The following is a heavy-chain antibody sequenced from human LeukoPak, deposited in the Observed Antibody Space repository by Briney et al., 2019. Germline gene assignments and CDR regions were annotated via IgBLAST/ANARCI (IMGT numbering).Heavy chain of an antibody. CDR3: AKTLPGAGLGD. V-gene: IGHV3-23*01. J-gene: IGHJ6*02. Sequence: PGGSLRLSCAASGFTFSSYAMNWVRQAPGKGLEWVSGISNSGGTTYYADSVKGRFTISRDNPKNTLDLQMSSLRAEDTALYYCAKTLPGAGLGDWGQGTTVTVSS. CDR1: GFTFSSYA. D-gene: IGHD3-16*01. CDR2: ISNSGGTT.